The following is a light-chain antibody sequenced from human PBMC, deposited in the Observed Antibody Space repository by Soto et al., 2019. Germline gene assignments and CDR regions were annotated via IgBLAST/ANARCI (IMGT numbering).Light chain of an antibody. V-gene: IGKV1-39*01. CDR1: QSISSY. CDR3: QQGYSTPCT. Sequence: DIQMTQSPSSLSASVGDRVTITCRASQSISSYLHWYQQKPGKAPKLLIYAASNLQSGVPSRFSASGSGTDFTLTLNSLQPEDFATYYCQQGYSTPCTFGQGTKLDIK. CDR2: AAS. J-gene: IGKJ1*01.